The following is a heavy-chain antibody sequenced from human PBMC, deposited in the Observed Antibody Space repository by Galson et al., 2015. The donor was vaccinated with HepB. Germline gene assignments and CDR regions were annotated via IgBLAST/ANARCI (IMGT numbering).Heavy chain of an antibody. CDR2: IYSVGTT. J-gene: IGHJ4*02. CDR3: LGFPGS. D-gene: IGHD2-15*01. Sequence: SLRLSCAASGFTVTKNHMTWVRQAPGKGLEWLSLIYSVGTTYYADSVKGRFTISRDNSKNTLYLQMNSLRAEDTASYYCLGFPGSWGQGTRVTVSS. V-gene: IGHV3-53*01. CDR1: GFTVTKNH.